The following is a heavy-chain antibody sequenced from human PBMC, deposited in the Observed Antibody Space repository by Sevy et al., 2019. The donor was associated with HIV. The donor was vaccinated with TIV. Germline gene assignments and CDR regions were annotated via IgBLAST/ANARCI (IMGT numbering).Heavy chain of an antibody. V-gene: IGHV3-33*01. CDR1: GFPFSSHA. J-gene: IGHJ4*02. CDR3: ARYRGSAPEY. CDR2: IWFDGSKK. Sequence: GGSLRLSCAASGFPFSSHAMHWVRQAPGKGLEWVAFIWFDGSKKYYADSVKGRFTISRDNSKNTLYLQMNSLRVEDTSVYYCARYRGSAPEYWGQGSLVTVSS. D-gene: IGHD3-10*01.